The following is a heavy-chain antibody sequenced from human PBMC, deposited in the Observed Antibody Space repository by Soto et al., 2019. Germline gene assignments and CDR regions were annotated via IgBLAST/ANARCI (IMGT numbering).Heavy chain of an antibody. J-gene: IGHJ4*02. Sequence: ITMKESGTTLVKPTQTLTLTCTFSGFSLSTSGVGVGWVRQPPGKALEWLAFIYWDDDERYTASLKSRLTVTKDTSKNQVVLTMTNMDPVDTATYYCGHRVLAGHQLDYWVQGILVTVSS. V-gene: IGHV2-5*02. D-gene: IGHD2-15*01. CDR1: GFSLSTSGVG. CDR2: IYWDDDE. CDR3: GHRVLAGHQLDY.